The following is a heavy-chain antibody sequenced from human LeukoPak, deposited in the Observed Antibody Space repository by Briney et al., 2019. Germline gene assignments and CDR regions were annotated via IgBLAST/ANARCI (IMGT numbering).Heavy chain of an antibody. J-gene: IGHJ4*02. V-gene: IGHV3-48*01. CDR2: ISSSSSTI. CDR1: GFTFSSYS. Sequence: PGGSLRLSCAASGFTFSSYSMNWVRQAPGKGLEWVSYISSSSSTIYYADSVKGRFTISRDNAKNSLYLQMNSLRAEDTAVYYCARGGDVLLWFGEFSSYFDYWGQGTLVTVSS. D-gene: IGHD3-10*01. CDR3: ARGGDVLLWFGEFSSYFDY.